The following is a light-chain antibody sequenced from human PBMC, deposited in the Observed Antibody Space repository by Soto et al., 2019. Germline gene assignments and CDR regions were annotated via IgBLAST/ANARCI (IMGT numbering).Light chain of an antibody. CDR2: DVS. CDR3: SSYTRSSALYV. CDR1: SSDVGGYNY. V-gene: IGLV2-14*01. Sequence: QSALTQPASVSGSPGQSITISRTATSSDVGGYNYVSWYQQHPGKAPKLMIYDVSNRPSGVSNRFSGSKSGNTASLTISGLQAEDEADYYCSSYTRSSALYVFGTGNKLTVL. J-gene: IGLJ1*01.